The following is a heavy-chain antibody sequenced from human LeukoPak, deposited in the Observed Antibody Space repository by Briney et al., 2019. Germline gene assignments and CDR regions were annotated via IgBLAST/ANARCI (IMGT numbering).Heavy chain of an antibody. D-gene: IGHD4/OR15-4a*01. V-gene: IGHV3-53*01. J-gene: IGHJ4*02. Sequence: GSLRLSCTVSGFTVSSDSMSWVRQAPGKGLEWVSFIYSGGSTHYSDSVKGRFTISRDNSKNTLYLQMNSLRAEDTTVYYCARRAGAYSHPYDYWGQGTLVTVSS. CDR2: IYSGGST. CDR3: ARRAGAYSHPYDY. CDR1: GFTVSSDS.